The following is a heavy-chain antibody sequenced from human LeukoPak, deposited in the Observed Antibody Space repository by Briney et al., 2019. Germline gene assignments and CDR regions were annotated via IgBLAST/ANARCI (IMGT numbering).Heavy chain of an antibody. D-gene: IGHD6-13*01. CDR2: IWYDGSNK. CDR1: GFTFSSYG. CDR3: ARGGAAAGGLDY. J-gene: IGHJ4*02. V-gene: IGHV3-33*01. Sequence: AGRSLRLSCAASGFTFSSYGMRWVRQAPGEGLEWVAVIWYDGSNKYYADSVKGRFTISRDNSKNTLYLQMNSMRAEDTAVYYCARGGAAAGGLDYWGQGTMVTVSS.